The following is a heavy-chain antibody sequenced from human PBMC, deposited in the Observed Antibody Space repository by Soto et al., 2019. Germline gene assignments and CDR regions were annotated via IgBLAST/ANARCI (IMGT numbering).Heavy chain of an antibody. V-gene: IGHV3-30-3*01. D-gene: IGHD2-2*01. CDR2: ISYDGSNK. Sequence: QVQLVESGGGVVQPGRSLRLSCAASGFTFSSYAMHWVRQAPGKGLEWVAVISYDGSNKYYADSVKGRFTISRDNSKNTLDLQMNSLRAEDTAVYYCASVLVPAAVYYGMDVWGQGTTVTVSS. CDR3: ASVLVPAAVYYGMDV. CDR1: GFTFSSYA. J-gene: IGHJ6*02.